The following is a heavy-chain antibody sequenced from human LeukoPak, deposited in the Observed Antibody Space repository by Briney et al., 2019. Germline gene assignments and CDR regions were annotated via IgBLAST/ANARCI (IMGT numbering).Heavy chain of an antibody. J-gene: IGHJ4*02. CDR3: SRERGSFRYFYY. V-gene: IGHV4-4*07. CDR1: GDSISSYY. Sequence: SETLSLTCTVSGDSISSYYWSWVRQPAGKGLEWIGRIYTSGNTNYNPSLKSRVTMSVDTSKNQFSLKLSSVTAADTAVYYCSRERGSFRYFYYWGQGTLVTVSS. CDR2: IYTSGNT. D-gene: IGHD1-26*01.